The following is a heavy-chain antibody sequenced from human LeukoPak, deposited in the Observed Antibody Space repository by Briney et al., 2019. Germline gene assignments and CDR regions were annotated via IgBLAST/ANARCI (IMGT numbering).Heavy chain of an antibody. Sequence: SVKVSCKASGGTFINYGITWVRQAPGQGLEWMGRFVTLFDKTNYAQKFQGRLTITTDESTSIAYMELSSLRSEDTAVYYCASRSGYSGYGYFDYWGQGTLVTVSS. J-gene: IGHJ4*02. D-gene: IGHD5-12*01. V-gene: IGHV1-69*05. CDR3: ASRSGYSGYGYFDY. CDR1: GGTFINYG. CDR2: FVTLFDKT.